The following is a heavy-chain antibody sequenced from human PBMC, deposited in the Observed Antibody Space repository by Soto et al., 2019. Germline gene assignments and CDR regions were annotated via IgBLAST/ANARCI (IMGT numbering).Heavy chain of an antibody. Sequence: PSQSLSLTCAMSVDSVSSNSSSWDWIRQSPSRGLEWLGRTYYRSKWYNDYAVSVKSRITINPDTSKNQFSLQLNSVTPEDTAVYYCASGTEYSYVDYYFDYWGQGTLVTVSS. D-gene: IGHD5-18*01. J-gene: IGHJ4*02. V-gene: IGHV6-1*01. CDR3: ASGTEYSYVDYYFDY. CDR1: VDSVSSNSSS. CDR2: TYYRSKWYN.